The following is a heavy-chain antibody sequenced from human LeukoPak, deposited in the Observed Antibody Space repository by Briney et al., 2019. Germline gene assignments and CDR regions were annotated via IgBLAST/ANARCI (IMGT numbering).Heavy chain of an antibody. J-gene: IGHJ6*03. CDR1: GGSISSYY. D-gene: IGHD1-26*01. Sequence: SETLSLTCTVSGGSISSYYWSWIRQPPGKGLEWIGYIYYSGSTNYNPSLKSRVTISVDTSKNQFSLKLSSVTAADTAVYYCARGGWELLRGFYYYYYMDVWGKGTTVTVSS. V-gene: IGHV4-59*12. CDR2: IYYSGST. CDR3: ARGGWELLRGFYYYYYMDV.